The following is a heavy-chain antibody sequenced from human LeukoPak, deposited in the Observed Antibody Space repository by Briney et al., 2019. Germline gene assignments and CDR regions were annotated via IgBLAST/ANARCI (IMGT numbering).Heavy chain of an antibody. CDR3: ARSYTAMDPFDY. D-gene: IGHD5-18*01. CDR2: MNPNSGNT. V-gene: IGHV1-8*02. CDR1: GYTFTSYY. Sequence: ASVKVSCKASGYTFTSYYMHWVRQAPGQGLEWMGWMNPNSGNTGYAQKFQGRVTMTRNTSISTAYMELSSLRSEDTAVYYCARSYTAMDPFDYWGQGTLVTVSS. J-gene: IGHJ4*02.